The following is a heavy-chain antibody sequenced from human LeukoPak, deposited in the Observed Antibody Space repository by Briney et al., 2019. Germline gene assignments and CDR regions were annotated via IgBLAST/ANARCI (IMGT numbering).Heavy chain of an antibody. Sequence: GGSLRLSCAASGFTFSNYWMHWVRQAPGKGLEWVSRIYSDGSNTVYAEPVKGRFTISRDNAKNTLFLQMNSLRDEDTAVYFCARDRSGGYVSYFDSWGQGTLVTVSS. V-gene: IGHV3-74*01. J-gene: IGHJ4*02. CDR1: GFTFSNYW. CDR2: IYSDGSNT. CDR3: ARDRSGGYVSYFDS. D-gene: IGHD3-22*01.